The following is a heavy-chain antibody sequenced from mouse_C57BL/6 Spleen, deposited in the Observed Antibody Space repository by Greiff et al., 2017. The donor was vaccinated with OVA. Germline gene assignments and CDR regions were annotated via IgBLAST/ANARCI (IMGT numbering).Heavy chain of an antibody. CDR3: TRDRGYYGSSLFDY. Sequence: EVNVVESGEGLVKPGGSLKLSCAASGFTFSSYAMSWVRQTPEKRLEWVAYISSGGDYIYYADTVKGRFTISRDNARNTLYLQMSSLKSEDTAMYYCTRDRGYYGSSLFDYWGQGTTLTVSS. J-gene: IGHJ2*01. CDR1: GFTFSSYA. CDR2: ISSGGDYI. D-gene: IGHD1-1*01. V-gene: IGHV5-9-1*02.